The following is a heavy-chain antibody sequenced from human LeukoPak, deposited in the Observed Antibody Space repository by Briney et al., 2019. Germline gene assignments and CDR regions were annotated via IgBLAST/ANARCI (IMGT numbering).Heavy chain of an antibody. D-gene: IGHD6-19*01. J-gene: IGHJ4*02. CDR3: ATLIIGSNSGWYFRS. CDR1: SGSLTTYY. V-gene: IGHV4-59*01. Sequence: PSETLSLTCSVSSGSLTTYYWSWIRQSPGKGLEWIGYIYYSGSTNYSPSLKSQITMSVDTSKSQFSLRLSSVTAADTAIYYCATLIIGSNSGWYFRSWGQGILVTVSS. CDR2: IYYSGST.